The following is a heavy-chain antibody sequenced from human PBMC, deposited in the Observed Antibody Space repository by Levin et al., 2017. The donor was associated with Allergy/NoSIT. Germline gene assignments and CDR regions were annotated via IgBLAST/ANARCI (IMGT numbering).Heavy chain of an antibody. CDR2: ISADGRVT. CDR1: GFTFNSDW. J-gene: IGHJ3*02. CDR3: ARTTGQDAFDI. Sequence: PGGSLRLSCAASGFTFNSDWMHWVRQAPGKGLVWVSRISADGRVTTYADYVKGRFTISRDNAKNTLYLQMNSLRAEDTAVYYCARTTGQDAFDIWGQGTMVTVSS. D-gene: IGHD1-1*01. V-gene: IGHV3-74*01.